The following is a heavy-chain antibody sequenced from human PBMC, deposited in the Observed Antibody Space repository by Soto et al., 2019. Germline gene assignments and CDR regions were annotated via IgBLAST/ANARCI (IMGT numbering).Heavy chain of an antibody. CDR2: LYFTGKT. Sequence: ADTLSLTCTVPGASVRGGSSSWNWIRQPPGKAPEWIGFLYFTGKTKYNPSLKSRATISVYRSKHPSSMTLASLTAADTAVYFCARARRGDAAFESWGQGTLVTAPQ. D-gene: IGHD6-13*01. V-gene: IGHV4-61*03. CDR3: ARARRGDAAFES. J-gene: IGHJ4*02. CDR1: GASVRGGSSS.